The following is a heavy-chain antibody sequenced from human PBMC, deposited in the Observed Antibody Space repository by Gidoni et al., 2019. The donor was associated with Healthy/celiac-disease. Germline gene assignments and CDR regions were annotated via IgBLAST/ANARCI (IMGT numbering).Heavy chain of an antibody. V-gene: IGHV3-33*01. J-gene: IGHJ4*02. Sequence: QVQLVESGGGVVQPGRSLRLSCAASGFTFSSHGMHWVRQAPGKGLELVAVIWYDGSNKYYSDSVKGRFTISRDNSKNTLYLQMNSLRAEDTAVYYCARDMGRYCSGGSCYLPDYWGQGTLVTVSS. CDR3: ARDMGRYCSGGSCYLPDY. D-gene: IGHD2-15*01. CDR1: GFTFSSHG. CDR2: IWYDGSNK.